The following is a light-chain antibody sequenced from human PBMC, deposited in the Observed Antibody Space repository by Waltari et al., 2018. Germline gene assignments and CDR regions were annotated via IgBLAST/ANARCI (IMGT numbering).Light chain of an antibody. CDR2: DVS. J-gene: IGKJ5*01. V-gene: IGKV1-33*01. CDR1: QDINNY. Sequence: DIQMTQSPSSLSVSVGDRVTITCQASQDINNYLNWWQQKPGKAPKLRIYDVSNLDTGVRSRFSGSGSGTDFIFTINSLQPEDIATYYCQPYDTLPPITFGQGTRLEIK. CDR3: QPYDTLPPIT.